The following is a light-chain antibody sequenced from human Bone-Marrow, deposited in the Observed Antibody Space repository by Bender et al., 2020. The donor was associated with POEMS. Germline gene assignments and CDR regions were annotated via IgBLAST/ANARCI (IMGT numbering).Light chain of an antibody. V-gene: IGLV2-8*01. CDR2: EVT. J-gene: IGLJ2*01. Sequence: QSALTQPPSASGSPGQSVTISCTGSSSDVGGYDFVSWYQQHPDKAPKLIIYEVTKRPSGVPDRFSGSKSGTSASLAITGLQAEDEGDYYCAAWDDNLSGPVFGGGTKLTVL. CDR1: SSDVGGYDF. CDR3: AAWDDNLSGPV.